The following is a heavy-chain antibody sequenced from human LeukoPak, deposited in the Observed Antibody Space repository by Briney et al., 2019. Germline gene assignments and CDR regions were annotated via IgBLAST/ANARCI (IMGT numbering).Heavy chain of an antibody. V-gene: IGHV3-30-3*01. CDR1: GFTFSSYA. Sequence: GGSLRLSCAASGFTFSSYAMHWVRQAPGKGLEWVAVISYDGSNKYYADSVKGRFTISTDNSKNTLYLQMNTLRAEDTAVDDGAGDLSAAGNPDYWGQGTLVTVSS. D-gene: IGHD6-13*01. CDR2: ISYDGSNK. J-gene: IGHJ4*02. CDR3: AGDLSAAGNPDY.